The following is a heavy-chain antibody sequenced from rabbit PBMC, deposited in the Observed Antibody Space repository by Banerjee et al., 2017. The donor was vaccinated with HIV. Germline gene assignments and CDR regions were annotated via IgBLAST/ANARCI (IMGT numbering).Heavy chain of an antibody. J-gene: IGHJ4*01. CDR1: EFFFSFSNW. CDR3: ARGTGGAGDGLNL. V-gene: IGHV1S45*01. Sequence: QQQLEESGGDLVKPEGSLTLTCKASEFFFSFSNWICWVRQAPGKGLEWIACIHSVSGSTYYASWATGRFTISKTSSPTVTLQMTSLTAADTATYFCARGTGGAGDGLNLWGQGTLVTVS. CDR2: IHSVSGST. D-gene: IGHD4-2*01.